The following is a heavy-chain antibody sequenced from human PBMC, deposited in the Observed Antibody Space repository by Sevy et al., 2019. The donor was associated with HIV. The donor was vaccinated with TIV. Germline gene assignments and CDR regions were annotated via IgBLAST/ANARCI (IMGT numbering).Heavy chain of an antibody. CDR1: GGSISSGDYY. J-gene: IGHJ6*02. Sequence: SETLSLTCTVSGGSISSGDYYWSWIRQPPGKGLEWIGYIYYSGSTYYNPSLKSRVTVSVDTFKNQFFLKLSSVTAADTAVYYCARDGALYCGGDCSRDYYYGMDVWGQGTTVTVSS. V-gene: IGHV4-30-4*01. CDR3: ARDGALYCGGDCSRDYYYGMDV. CDR2: IYYSGST. D-gene: IGHD2-21*02.